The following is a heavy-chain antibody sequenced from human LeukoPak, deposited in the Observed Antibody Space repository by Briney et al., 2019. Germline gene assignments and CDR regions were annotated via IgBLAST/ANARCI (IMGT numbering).Heavy chain of an antibody. CDR2: IYTSGST. CDR1: GGSISSGSYY. Sequence: SETLSLTCTVSGGSISSGSYYWSWIRQPAGKGLEWIGRIYTSGSTNYNPSLKSRVTISVDTSKNQSSLKLNSVTAADTAVYFCALNFDYWGQGTLVTVSS. CDR3: ALNFDY. J-gene: IGHJ4*02. V-gene: IGHV4-61*02.